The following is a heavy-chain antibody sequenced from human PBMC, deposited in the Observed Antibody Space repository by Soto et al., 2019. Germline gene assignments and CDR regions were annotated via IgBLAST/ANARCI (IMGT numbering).Heavy chain of an antibody. V-gene: IGHV4-34*01. CDR2: INHSGST. J-gene: IGHJ5*02. D-gene: IGHD1-1*01. CDR1: GGSFSCYY. Sequence: KPSETLSLTCAVYGGSFSCYYWSWLRQPPGKGLEWIGEINHSGSTNYNPSLKSRVTISVDTSKNQFSLKVTSVTAADTAVYYCATANWSHHYFDPWGRGTLVTVSS. CDR3: ATANWSHHYFDP.